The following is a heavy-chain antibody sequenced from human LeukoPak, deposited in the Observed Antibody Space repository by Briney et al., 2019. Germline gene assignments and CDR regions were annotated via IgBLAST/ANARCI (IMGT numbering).Heavy chain of an antibody. Sequence: GGSLRLSCAASGFTFDDYAMHWVRQAPGKGLEWVSGISWNSGSIGYADSVKGRFTISRDNSENTFYLQMNSLRADDTAVYYCARVSSMLRGPLVIYYFDFWGQGTLVTVSS. J-gene: IGHJ4*02. CDR3: ARVSSMLRGPLVIYYFDF. CDR2: ISWNSGSI. CDR1: GFTFDDYA. D-gene: IGHD3-10*01. V-gene: IGHV3-9*01.